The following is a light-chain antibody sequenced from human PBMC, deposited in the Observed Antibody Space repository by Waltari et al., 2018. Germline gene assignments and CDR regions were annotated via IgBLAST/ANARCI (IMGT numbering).Light chain of an antibody. CDR1: ENVNNY. CDR3: QHNYGTPWT. J-gene: IGKJ1*01. Sequence: DIQMTQSPSSLSASVGDRVTSTCRASENVNNYLNWYQQKPGKAPNLLISKASTLQSGVPSRFSGSGSGTDYTFTISSLQSEDVATYYCQHNYGTPWTFGQGTKVEIK. V-gene: IGKV1-39*01. CDR2: KAS.